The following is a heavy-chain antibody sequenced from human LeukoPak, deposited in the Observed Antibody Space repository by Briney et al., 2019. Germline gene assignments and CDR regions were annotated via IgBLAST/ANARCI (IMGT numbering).Heavy chain of an antibody. CDR2: IYYSGST. CDR3: AVGGGFWSGYWTPAIDY. J-gene: IGHJ4*02. Sequence: SETLSLTCSVSGDSISSYYWSWIRQPPGKGLEWIGYIYYSGSTNYNPSLKSRVTISVDTSKNQFSLKLSSVTAADTAVYYCAVGGGFWSGYWTPAIDYWGQGTLVTVSS. D-gene: IGHD3-3*01. CDR1: GDSISSYY. V-gene: IGHV4-59*01.